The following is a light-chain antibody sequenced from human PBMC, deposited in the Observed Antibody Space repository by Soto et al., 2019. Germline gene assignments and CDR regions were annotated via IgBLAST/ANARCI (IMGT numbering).Light chain of an antibody. CDR1: QSVSSNY. V-gene: IGKV3-20*01. CDR2: GAS. Sequence: EIVLTQSPGTLSLSPGERATLSCRASQSVSSNYLAWYQQKPGQAPRVLIYGASSRTTGIPDRFSGSGSGTDFTLTISRLEPEDFAVYYCQQYHNSPLTFCQGTKVEIK. CDR3: QQYHNSPLT. J-gene: IGKJ1*01.